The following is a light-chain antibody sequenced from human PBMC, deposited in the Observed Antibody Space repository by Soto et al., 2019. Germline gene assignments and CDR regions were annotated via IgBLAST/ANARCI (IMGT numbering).Light chain of an antibody. V-gene: IGLV2-8*01. Sequence: QSVLTQPPSASGSPGQSVTISCTGTSSDVGGYNYVSWYQQHPGKAPKIMIYEVSKRPSGVPDRFSGSKSGNTASLTVSGLQAEDEAEYYCSSYAGTYYVFGTGTRSPS. CDR1: SSDVGGYNY. CDR2: EVS. J-gene: IGLJ1*01. CDR3: SSYAGTYYV.